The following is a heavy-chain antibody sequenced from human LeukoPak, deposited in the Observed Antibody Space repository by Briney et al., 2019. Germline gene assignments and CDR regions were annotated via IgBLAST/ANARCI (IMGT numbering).Heavy chain of an antibody. J-gene: IGHJ5*02. CDR3: ARYSGASEAGWLDP. Sequence: SETLSLTCTVSGGSISSYYWSWLRQHPGKGLEWIGYIYYSGTTYYNPSLMSRLTISVDTSKNQFSLNLSSVTAADTAVYYCARYSGASEAGWLDPWGQGTLVTVSS. V-gene: IGHV4-59*06. D-gene: IGHD1-26*01. CDR2: IYYSGTT. CDR1: GGSISSYY.